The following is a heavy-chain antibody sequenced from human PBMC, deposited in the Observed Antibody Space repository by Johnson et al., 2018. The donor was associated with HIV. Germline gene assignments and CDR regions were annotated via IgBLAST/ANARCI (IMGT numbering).Heavy chain of an antibody. CDR2: IYSGGST. CDR3: ALGGSWYAFDI. D-gene: IGHD2-15*01. J-gene: IGHJ3*02. V-gene: IGHV3-66*01. Sequence: VQLVESGGGLVKPGGSLRLSCVASGFTFSDYYMTWVRQAPGKGLEWVSYIYSGGSTYYADSVKGRFTISRDNSKNTLYLQMNSLRAEDTAVYYCALGGSWYAFDIWGQGTMVTVSS. CDR1: GFTFSDYY.